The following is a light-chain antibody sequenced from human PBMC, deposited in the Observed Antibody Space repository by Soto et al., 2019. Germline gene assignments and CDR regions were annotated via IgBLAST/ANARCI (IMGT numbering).Light chain of an antibody. CDR1: QSVSSSY. V-gene: IGKV3-20*01. CDR3: QQHTSSPHMYT. J-gene: IGKJ2*01. CDR2: GAS. Sequence: EIVLTQSPGTLSLSPGERATLSCRASQSVSSSYLVWYQQKGGQAPRLLISGASSRATGIADRFSGSGSGTDFTLTISRLEPEDFAVDYCQQHTSSPHMYTFGQGTRLEIK.